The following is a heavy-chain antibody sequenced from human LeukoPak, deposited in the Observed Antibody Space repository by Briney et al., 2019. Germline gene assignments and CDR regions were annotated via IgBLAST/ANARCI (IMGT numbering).Heavy chain of an antibody. D-gene: IGHD4-17*01. CDR3: ARDLMTTVTSMGYYYGMDV. V-gene: IGHV4-31*03. CDR2: IYYSGST. J-gene: IGHJ6*02. Sequence: SQTLSLTCTVSGGSISSGGYYWSWIRQHPGKGLEWIGYIYYSGSTYYSPSLKSRVTISVDTSKNQFSLKLSSVTAADTAVYYCARDLMTTVTSMGYYYGMDVWGQGTTVTVSS. CDR1: GGSISSGGYY.